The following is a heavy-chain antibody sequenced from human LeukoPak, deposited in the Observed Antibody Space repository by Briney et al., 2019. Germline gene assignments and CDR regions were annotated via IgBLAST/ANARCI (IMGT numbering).Heavy chain of an antibody. V-gene: IGHV3-11*01. CDR3: ARVSFGRSWYMPRYYDYYMDV. D-gene: IGHD6-13*01. CDR1: GFTFSDYY. J-gene: IGHJ6*03. CDR2: ISSSGSTI. Sequence: PGGSLRLSCAASGFTFSDYYMSWIRQAPGKGLEWVSYISSSGSTIYNADSVKVRFPISRTNAKTSLYLQMNCLRAEDTAGFYFARVSFGRSWYMPRYYDYYMDVGGKRPTVTVSS.